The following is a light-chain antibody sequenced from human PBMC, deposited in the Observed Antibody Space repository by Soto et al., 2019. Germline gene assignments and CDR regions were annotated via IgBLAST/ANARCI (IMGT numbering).Light chain of an antibody. CDR2: AAS. Sequence: DIQMTQSPSSLSASVGDISTITCRASQIISSYLNWYQQKPGKAPKLLIYAASSLQSGVPSRFSGSGSGTDFTLTISSLQSEDFATYYCQQLNSYPITFGQGTRLEIK. J-gene: IGKJ5*01. CDR3: QQLNSYPIT. V-gene: IGKV1-39*01. CDR1: QIISSY.